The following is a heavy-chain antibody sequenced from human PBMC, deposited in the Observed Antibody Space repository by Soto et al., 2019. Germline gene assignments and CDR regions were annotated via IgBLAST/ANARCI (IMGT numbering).Heavy chain of an antibody. D-gene: IGHD1-1*01. V-gene: IGHV3-21*01. CDR2: ISTGSRYI. CDR1: GFIFSDFS. Sequence: GGSLRLSCEVSGFIFSDFSMTWVRQAPGKGLEWVSSISTGSRYIYYGDSLKGRFTTSRDDAKNSLYLQMDSLRAEDTAVYYCKTGTTNGFDIWGQGTTVTVSS. J-gene: IGHJ3*02. CDR3: KTGTTNGFDI.